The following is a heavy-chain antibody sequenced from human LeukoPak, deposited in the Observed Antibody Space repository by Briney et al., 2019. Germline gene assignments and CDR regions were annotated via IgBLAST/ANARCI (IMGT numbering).Heavy chain of an antibody. D-gene: IGHD3-22*01. Sequence: SETLSLTCAVYGGSFSGYYWSWIRQPPGKGLEWIGEINHSGSTNYNPSLKSRVTISVDTSKNQFSLKLSSVTAADTAVYYCARGPSPPYYYDSSGYYYGFLKPKDAFDIWGQGTMVTVSS. CDR1: GGSFSGYY. J-gene: IGHJ3*02. CDR3: ARGPSPPYYYDSSGYYYGFLKPKDAFDI. CDR2: INHSGST. V-gene: IGHV4-34*01.